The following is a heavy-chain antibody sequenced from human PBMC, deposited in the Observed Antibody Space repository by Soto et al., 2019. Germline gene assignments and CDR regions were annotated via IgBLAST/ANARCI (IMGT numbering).Heavy chain of an antibody. J-gene: IGHJ4*02. D-gene: IGHD3-10*01. CDR3: ARDLLMVRGVMGY. Sequence: GASVKVSCKASGYTFTSYDINWVRRATGQGLEWMGWMNPNSGNTGYAQKFQGRVTMTRNTSISTAYMELSSLRSEDTAVYYCARDLLMVRGVMGYWGQGTLVTVSS. V-gene: IGHV1-8*01. CDR1: GYTFTSYD. CDR2: MNPNSGNT.